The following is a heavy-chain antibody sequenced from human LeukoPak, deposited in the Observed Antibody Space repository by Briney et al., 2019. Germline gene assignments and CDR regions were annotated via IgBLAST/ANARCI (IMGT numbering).Heavy chain of an antibody. CDR1: GFTVSGDS. Sequence: GGSLRLSCAASGFTVSGDSMSWVRQAPGKGLEWVSLIYSGDSTYYADSVKGRFTISRDNSKNTLYLQMNSLRAEDTAMYYCATVSGGDYFDYWGQGTLVTVSS. CDR3: ATVSGGDYFDY. D-gene: IGHD3-10*01. CDR2: IYSGDST. J-gene: IGHJ4*02. V-gene: IGHV3-53*01.